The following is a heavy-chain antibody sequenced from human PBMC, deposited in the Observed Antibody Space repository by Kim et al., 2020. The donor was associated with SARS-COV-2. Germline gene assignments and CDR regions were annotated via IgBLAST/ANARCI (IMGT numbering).Heavy chain of an antibody. CDR3: ARDGYYYDISGFDY. Sequence: DSVNGRVTISRDNSKNTRYLQMNSLRAEDTAVYYCARDGYYYDISGFDYWGQGTLVTVSS. J-gene: IGHJ4*02. D-gene: IGHD3-22*01. V-gene: IGHV3-30*07.